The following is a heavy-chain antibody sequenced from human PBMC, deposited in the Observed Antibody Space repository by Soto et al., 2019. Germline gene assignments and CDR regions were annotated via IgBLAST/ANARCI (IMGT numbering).Heavy chain of an antibody. D-gene: IGHD6-13*01. CDR2: INPNSGGT. J-gene: IGHJ4*02. CDR1: GYTFTGYY. Sequence: ASVKVSCKASGYTFTGYYMHWVRQAPGQGLEWMGWINPNSGGTNYAQKFQGRVTMTRDTSISTAYMELSRLRSDDTAVYYCARGEHSRADGIAAETDYWGQGTLVTVSS. V-gene: IGHV1-2*02. CDR3: ARGEHSRADGIAAETDY.